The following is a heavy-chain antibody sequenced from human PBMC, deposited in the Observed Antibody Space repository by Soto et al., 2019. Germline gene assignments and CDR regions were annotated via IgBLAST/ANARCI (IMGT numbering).Heavy chain of an antibody. CDR1: GGSISSGSYY. D-gene: IGHD2-15*01. CDR3: ARHSFIVVVVAATVGAFDI. J-gene: IGHJ3*02. CDR2: IYYSGST. V-gene: IGHV4-39*01. Sequence: PSETLSLTCTVSGGSISSGSYYWGWIRQPPGKGLEWIGSIYYSGSTYYNPSLKSRVTISVDTSKNQFSLKLSSVTAADTAVYYCARHSFIVVVVAATVGAFDIWGQGTMVTVS.